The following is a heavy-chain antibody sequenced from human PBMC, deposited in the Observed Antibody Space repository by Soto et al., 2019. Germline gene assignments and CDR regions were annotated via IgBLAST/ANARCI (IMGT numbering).Heavy chain of an antibody. Sequence: EVQLVESGGGLVQPGGSLRLSCAASGFTFSTYWMHWVRQAPGKGPVWVSRITDDGSTTFYADSVKGRFTISRDNAKNTLYLQMNSLRAEDTAVYYCARDQVGVGPTIDYWGQGSLVTVSS. J-gene: IGHJ4*02. CDR2: ITDDGSTT. CDR1: GFTFSTYW. CDR3: ARDQVGVGPTIDY. D-gene: IGHD1-26*01. V-gene: IGHV3-74*01.